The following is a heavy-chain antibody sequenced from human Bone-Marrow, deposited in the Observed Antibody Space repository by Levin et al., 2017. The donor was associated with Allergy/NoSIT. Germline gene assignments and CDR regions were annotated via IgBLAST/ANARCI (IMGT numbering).Heavy chain of an antibody. CDR2: ISGSGGST. J-gene: IGHJ1*01. V-gene: IGHV3-23*01. CDR1: GFTFSSYA. CDR3: AKFWTTVTTYEYFQH. Sequence: GESLKISCAASGFTFSSYAMSWVRQAPGKGLEWVSAISGSGGSTYYADSVKGRFTISRDNSKNTLYLQMNSLRAEDTAVYYCAKFWTTVTTYEYFQHWGQGTLVTVSS. D-gene: IGHD4-17*01.